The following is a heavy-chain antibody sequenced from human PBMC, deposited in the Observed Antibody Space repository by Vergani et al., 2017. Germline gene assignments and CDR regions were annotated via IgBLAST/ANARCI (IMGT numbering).Heavy chain of an antibody. V-gene: IGHV3-9*01. CDR3: VKDIAASGNYWYFDL. CDR1: GFTFDDYA. CDR2: INWNSDSI. D-gene: IGHD6-13*01. J-gene: IGHJ2*01. Sequence: EVQMVESGGGLVKPGGSLRLSCVASGFTFDDYAMHWVRQAPGKGLEWVSGINWNSDSIDYADSVKGRFTISRDNAKNSLYLQMNSLRAEDTALYYCVKDIAASGNYWYFDLWGRGTLVTVSS.